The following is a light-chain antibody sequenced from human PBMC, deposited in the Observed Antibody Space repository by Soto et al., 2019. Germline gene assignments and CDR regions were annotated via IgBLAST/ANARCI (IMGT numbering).Light chain of an antibody. CDR3: SSYTSSLTWV. Sequence: QSALTQPASVSGSPGQSITISCTGTSSDVASYNYVSWYQQYPGKAPKLIIYEVSNRPSGVSNRFSGSKSGNTASLTISGLQAEDEADYYCSSYTSSLTWVFGGGTQLTVL. J-gene: IGLJ3*02. V-gene: IGLV2-14*01. CDR2: EVS. CDR1: SSDVASYNY.